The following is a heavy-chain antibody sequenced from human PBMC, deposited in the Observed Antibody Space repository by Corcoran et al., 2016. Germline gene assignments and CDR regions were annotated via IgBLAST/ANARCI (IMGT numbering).Heavy chain of an antibody. CDR2: IYYSGST. V-gene: IGHV4-31*03. D-gene: IGHD3-10*01. CDR3: ARGRRITMVRGVSLWDY. CDR1: GGSISSGGYY. Sequence: QVQLQESGPGLVKPSQTLSLTCTVSGGSISSGGYYWSWIRQHPGKGLEWIGYIYYSGSTYYNPSLKSRVTISVDTSKNQFSLKLSPVTAADTAVYYCARGRRITMVRGVSLWDYWGQGTLVTVSS. J-gene: IGHJ4*02.